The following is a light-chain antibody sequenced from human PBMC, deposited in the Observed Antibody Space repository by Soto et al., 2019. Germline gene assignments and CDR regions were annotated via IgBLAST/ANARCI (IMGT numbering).Light chain of an antibody. CDR1: QSVSSSY. Sequence: EIALTQSPGTLSLSPGERATLSCRASQSVSSSYLAWYQQKPGQAPRLLIYDTFSRATDIPDRFSGSGSGTDFTLTISGLEPEDFAVYYCQQYGTSPQTFGQGTKVEIK. J-gene: IGKJ1*01. CDR2: DTF. V-gene: IGKV3-20*01. CDR3: QQYGTSPQT.